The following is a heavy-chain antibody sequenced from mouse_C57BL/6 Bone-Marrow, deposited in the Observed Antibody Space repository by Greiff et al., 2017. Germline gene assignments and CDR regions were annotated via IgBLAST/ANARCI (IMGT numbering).Heavy chain of an antibody. D-gene: IGHD1-1*01. J-gene: IGHJ4*01. CDR3: ARANYDGSSPYYAMDY. Sequence: EVQLQQSVAELVRPGASVKLSCTASGFNIKNTYMHWVKQRPEQGLEWIGRIDPANGNTKYAPKFQGKATITADTSSNTAYLQLSSLTSEDTAIYYCARANYDGSSPYYAMDYWGQGTSVTVSS. V-gene: IGHV14-3*01. CDR2: IDPANGNT. CDR1: GFNIKNTY.